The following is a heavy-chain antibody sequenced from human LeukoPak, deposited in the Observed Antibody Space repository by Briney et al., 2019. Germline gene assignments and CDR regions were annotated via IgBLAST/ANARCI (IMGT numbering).Heavy chain of an antibody. CDR3: IRDVAGYFDY. V-gene: IGHV3-49*04. D-gene: IGHD6-19*01. J-gene: IGHJ4*02. Sequence: PGGSLRLSCTASGFTFGTYAMSWVCQAPGKGLEWVGFIRSKAYGGTTEYAASVKGRFTISRDDSKSIAYLQMNSLKTEDTAVYYCIRDVAGYFDYWGQGTLVTVSS. CDR1: GFTFGTYA. CDR2: IRSKAYGGTT.